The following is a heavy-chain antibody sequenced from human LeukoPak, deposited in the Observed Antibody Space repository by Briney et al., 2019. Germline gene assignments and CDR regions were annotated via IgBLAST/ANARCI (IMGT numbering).Heavy chain of an antibody. CDR1: GGSISSGDYY. J-gene: IGHJ4*02. CDR3: AREKYSSSAFDY. CDR2: IYYSGST. D-gene: IGHD6-6*01. V-gene: IGHV4-30-4*01. Sequence: PSETLSLTCTVSGGSISSGDYYWSWIRQPPGKGLEWIGYIYYSGSTYYNPSLKSRVTISVDTSKNQFSLKLSSVTAADTAVYYCAREKYSSSAFDYWAREPWSPSPQ.